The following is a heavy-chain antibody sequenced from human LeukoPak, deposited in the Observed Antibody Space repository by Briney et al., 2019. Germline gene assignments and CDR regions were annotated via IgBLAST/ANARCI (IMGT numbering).Heavy chain of an antibody. Sequence: SETLSLTCTVSGASLSSYYWSWIRQPPGKGLEWIGYIYYSGSTNYNPSLKSRVTISVDTSKNQFSLKLSSVTAADTAVYYCARGGTQSITIFRGDFDYWGQGTLVTVSS. CDR2: IYYSGST. D-gene: IGHD3-9*01. CDR3: ARGGTQSITIFRGDFDY. J-gene: IGHJ4*02. CDR1: GASLSSYY. V-gene: IGHV4-59*12.